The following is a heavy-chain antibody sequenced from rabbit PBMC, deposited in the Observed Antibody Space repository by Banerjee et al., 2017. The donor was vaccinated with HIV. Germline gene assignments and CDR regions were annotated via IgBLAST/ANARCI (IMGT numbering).Heavy chain of an antibody. CDR1: GFSFSSVYW. V-gene: IGHV1S40*01. D-gene: IGHD4-1*01. J-gene: IGHJ4*01. Sequence: QSLEESGGDLVKPGASLTLSCTASGFSFSSVYWGCWVRQAPGKGLEWIGCIYNGSSASTYYASWAKGRFTIAKTSSTTVTLQLTSLTAADTATYFCARDLAGVIGWNFKLWGPGTLVTVS. CDR3: ARDLAGVIGWNFKL. CDR2: IYNGSSAST.